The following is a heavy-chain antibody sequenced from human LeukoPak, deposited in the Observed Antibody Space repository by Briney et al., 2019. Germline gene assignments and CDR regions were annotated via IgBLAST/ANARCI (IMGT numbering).Heavy chain of an antibody. CDR2: FDPEDGET. CDR1: GYSLIELS. J-gene: IGHJ6*03. Sequence: ASVKVSCKVSGYSLIELSMHWVRQAPGKGLEWMGGFDPEDGETIYAQKFQGRVTMTEDTSTDTAYMELSSLRSEDTAVYYCASAGDSSGYYHYYYYMDVWGKGTTVTVSS. CDR3: ASAGDSSGYYHYYYYMDV. V-gene: IGHV1-24*01. D-gene: IGHD3-22*01.